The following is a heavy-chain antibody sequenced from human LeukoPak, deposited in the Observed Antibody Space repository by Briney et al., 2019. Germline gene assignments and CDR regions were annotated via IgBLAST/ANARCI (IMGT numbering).Heavy chain of an antibody. V-gene: IGHV1-3*01. CDR2: INVGNGNT. CDR3: ARVDGSGGNAPNDC. J-gene: IGHJ4*02. CDR1: GYPFISYA. D-gene: IGHD3-10*01. Sequence: ASVKVSCKASGYPFISYAMHWVRQAPGQRLEWMGWINVGNGNTEYSQKFQGRVTITRDTSATATYMELSSLRSEDTAVYYCARVDGSGGNAPNDCWGQGTLVTVSS.